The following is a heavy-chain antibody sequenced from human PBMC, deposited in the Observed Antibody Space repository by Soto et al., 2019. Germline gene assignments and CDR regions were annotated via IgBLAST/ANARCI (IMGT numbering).Heavy chain of an antibody. D-gene: IGHD2-2*01. CDR1: GFTFSSYW. CDR2: INSDGSSK. J-gene: IGHJ4*02. CDR3: GRRYCSWTSCYEAVDS. Sequence: GGSLRLSCAASGFTFSSYWMHWVRQAPGKGLVWVSRINSDGSSKSYADSVKGRFTISRDNAKSTLYLQMNSLRAEDTAVYYCGRRYCSWTSCYEAVDSWGQGTLVTVSS. V-gene: IGHV3-74*01.